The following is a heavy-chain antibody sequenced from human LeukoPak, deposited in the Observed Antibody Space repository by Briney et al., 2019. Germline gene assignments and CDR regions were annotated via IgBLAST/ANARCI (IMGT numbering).Heavy chain of an antibody. V-gene: IGHV4-34*01. CDR1: GGSFSGYY. Sequence: SETLSLTCAVYGGSFSGYYWSWIRQPPGKGLEWIGEINHSGSTNYNPSLKSRVTISVDTSKNQFSLKLSSVTAADTAVYYCARLPTTNRKTQQFDYWGQGTLVTVSS. CDR2: INHSGST. D-gene: IGHD1-14*01. CDR3: ARLPTTNRKTQQFDY. J-gene: IGHJ4*02.